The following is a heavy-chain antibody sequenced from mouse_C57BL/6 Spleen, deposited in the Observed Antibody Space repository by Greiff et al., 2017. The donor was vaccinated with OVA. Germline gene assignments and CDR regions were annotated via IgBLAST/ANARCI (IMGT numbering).Heavy chain of an antibody. J-gene: IGHJ3*01. Sequence: QVQLQQSGPELVKPGASVKISCKASGYAFSSSWMNWVKQRPGKGLEWIGRIYPGDGDTNYNGKFKGKATLTADKSSSTAYMQLSSLTSEDTAVYFCARGGHSNSWFAYWGQGTLVTVSA. CDR1: GYAFSSSW. V-gene: IGHV1-82*01. CDR2: IYPGDGDT. D-gene: IGHD2-5*01. CDR3: ARGGHSNSWFAY.